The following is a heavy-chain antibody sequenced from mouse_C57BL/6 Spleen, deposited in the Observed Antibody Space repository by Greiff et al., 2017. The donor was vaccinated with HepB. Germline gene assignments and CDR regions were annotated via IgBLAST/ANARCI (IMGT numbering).Heavy chain of an antibody. J-gene: IGHJ4*01. V-gene: IGHV1-82*01. D-gene: IGHD3-2*02. CDR2: IYPGDGDT. Sequence: QVQLQQSGPELVKPGASVKISCKASGYAFSSSWMNWVKQRPGKGLEWIGRIYPGDGDTNYNGKFKGKATLTADKSSSTAYMQLSSLTSEDSAVYFCARQAQAKAMDYWGQGTSVTVSS. CDR3: ARQAQAKAMDY. CDR1: GYAFSSSW.